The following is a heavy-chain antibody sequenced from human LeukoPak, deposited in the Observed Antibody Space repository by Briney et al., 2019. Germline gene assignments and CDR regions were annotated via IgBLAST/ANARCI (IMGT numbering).Heavy chain of an antibody. Sequence: PGGSLRVSCAASGFTFSSYSMNWVRQAPGKGLEWVSSISSSSSYIYYADSVKGRFTISRDNAKNSLYLQMNSLRAEDTAVYYCARDRRYYDSSAPRFDPWGQGTLVTVSS. J-gene: IGHJ5*02. CDR1: GFTFSSYS. D-gene: IGHD3-22*01. V-gene: IGHV3-21*01. CDR2: ISSSSSYI. CDR3: ARDRRYYDSSAPRFDP.